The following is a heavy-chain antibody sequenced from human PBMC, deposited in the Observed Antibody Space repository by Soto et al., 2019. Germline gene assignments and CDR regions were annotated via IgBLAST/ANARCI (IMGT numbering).Heavy chain of an antibody. J-gene: IGHJ4*02. CDR3: AKDQRPRNSSGWYLDY. V-gene: IGHV3-30*18. Sequence: QVLLVESGGGVVQPGRSLRLSCAASAFTFNSYGMHWVRQAPGKGLEWVALISYDGSNKYYADSVKGRFTISRDNSKNTLYLQMNSLRAEDTTVYYCAKDQRPRNSSGWYLDYWGQGTLVTVSS. CDR2: ISYDGSNK. CDR1: AFTFNSYG. D-gene: IGHD6-19*01.